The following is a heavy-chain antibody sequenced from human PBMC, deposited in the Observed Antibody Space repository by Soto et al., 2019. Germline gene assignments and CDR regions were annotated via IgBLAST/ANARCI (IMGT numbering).Heavy chain of an antibody. CDR2: IKQDGSEK. J-gene: IGHJ4*02. CDR3: ARWAGHYYDSSGFDY. Sequence: GGSLRLSCAASGFTFSSYWMSWVRQAPGKGLEWVANIKQDGSEKYYVDSVKGRFTISRDNAKNSLYLQMNSLRAEDTAVYYCARWAGHYYDSSGFDYWGQGTLVTVSS. V-gene: IGHV3-7*03. D-gene: IGHD3-22*01. CDR1: GFTFSSYW.